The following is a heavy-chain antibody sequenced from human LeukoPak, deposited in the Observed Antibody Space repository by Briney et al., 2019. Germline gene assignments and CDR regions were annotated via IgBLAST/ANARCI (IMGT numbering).Heavy chain of an antibody. Sequence: GGSLRLSCAASGFAFSRYGIVWVRQAPGKGLEWVSYISSSSSTIYYADSVKGRFTISRDNTKNSLYLQMNSLRAEDTAVYYCAREETGIAAAGRDAFDIWGQGTMVTVSS. V-gene: IGHV3-48*01. CDR3: AREETGIAAAGRDAFDI. J-gene: IGHJ3*02. CDR2: ISSSSSTI. D-gene: IGHD6-13*01. CDR1: GFAFSRYG.